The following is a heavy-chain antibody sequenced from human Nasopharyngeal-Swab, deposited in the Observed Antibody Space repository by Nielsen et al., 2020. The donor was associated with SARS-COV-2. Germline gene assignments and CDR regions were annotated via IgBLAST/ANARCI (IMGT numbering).Heavy chain of an antibody. CDR2: IYPGDSDT. Sequence: GESLKISCKGSGYSFTSYWISWVRQMPGKGLEWLGIIYPGDSDTRYSPSFQGQVTISADKSISTVYLQWSGLTASDTAMYYCASHPLYSSGWYGVDYWGQGTLVTVSS. J-gene: IGHJ4*02. CDR3: ASHPLYSSGWYGVDY. D-gene: IGHD6-19*01. V-gene: IGHV5-51*01. CDR1: GYSFTSYW.